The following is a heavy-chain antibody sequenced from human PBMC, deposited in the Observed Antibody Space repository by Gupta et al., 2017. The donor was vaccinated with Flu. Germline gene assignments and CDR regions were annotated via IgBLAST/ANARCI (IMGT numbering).Heavy chain of an antibody. CDR3: SKELEGYCSGGSCFTYFYGLDV. D-gene: IGHD2-15*01. V-gene: IGHV3-74*01. CDR2: INSEGSST. J-gene: IGHJ6*02. Sequence: WVARINSEGSSTIYADSVKGRFTISRDNAKNTLYLQMNSLRAEDTAVYYCSKELEGYCSGGSCFTYFYGLDVWGQGTTVTVSS.